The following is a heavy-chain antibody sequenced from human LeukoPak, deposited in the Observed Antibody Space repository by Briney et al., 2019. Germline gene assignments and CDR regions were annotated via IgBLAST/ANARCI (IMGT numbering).Heavy chain of an antibody. CDR1: GYTFTSYG. V-gene: IGHV7-4-1*02. CDR3: ARDLRWELLWPGAFDI. J-gene: IGHJ3*02. CDR2: INTNTGNP. Sequence: ASVKVSYKASGYTFTSYGISWVRQAPGQGLEWMGWINTNTGNPTYAQGFTGRFVFSLDTSVSTAYLQISSLKAEDTAVYYCARDLRWELLWPGAFDIWGQGTMVTVSS. D-gene: IGHD1-26*01.